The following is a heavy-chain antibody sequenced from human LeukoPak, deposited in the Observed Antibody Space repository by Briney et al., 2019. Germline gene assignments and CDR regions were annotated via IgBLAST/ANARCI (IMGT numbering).Heavy chain of an antibody. CDR1: GFTFSSYW. D-gene: IGHD4-11*01. Sequence: GWSLRLSCAASGFTFSSYWMHWVRQAPGKGLMWVSRINSDGSRTTYADSVRGRFTISSDNAKSTLYLQMNSLRAEDTAVYYCARVRDDYTYFDCWGQGTLVTVSS. J-gene: IGHJ4*02. V-gene: IGHV3-74*01. CDR2: INSDGSRT. CDR3: ARVRDDYTYFDC.